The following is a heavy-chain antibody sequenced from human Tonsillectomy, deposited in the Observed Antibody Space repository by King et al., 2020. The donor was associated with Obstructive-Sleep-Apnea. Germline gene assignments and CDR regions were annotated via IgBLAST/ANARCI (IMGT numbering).Heavy chain of an antibody. J-gene: IGHJ4*02. CDR3: ARNDFWSGYKYDY. Sequence: EVQLVESGGGLVQPGGSLRLSCAASGFTVSSNYMSWVRQAPGKGLEWVSVIYSGGSTYYADSVKGRFTISRDNSKNTLVLQMNSLRAEDTAVYYCARNDFWSGYKYDYWGQGTLVTVSS. D-gene: IGHD3-3*01. CDR2: IYSGGST. V-gene: IGHV3-66*01. CDR1: GFTVSSNY.